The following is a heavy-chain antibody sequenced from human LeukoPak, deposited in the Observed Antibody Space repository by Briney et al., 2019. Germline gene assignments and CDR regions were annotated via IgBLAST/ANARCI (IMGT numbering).Heavy chain of an antibody. CDR2: IIPIFGTA. CDR1: RGTFSSYA. V-gene: IGHV1-69*06. J-gene: IGHJ5*02. Sequence: GASVKVSCKASRGTFSSYAISWVRQAPGQGLEWMGGIIPIFGTANYAQKFQGRVTITADKSTSTAHMELSSLRSEDTAMYYCATDHWGYCSGGSCYGGWLDPWGQGTLVTVSS. D-gene: IGHD2-15*01. CDR3: ATDHWGYCSGGSCYGGWLDP.